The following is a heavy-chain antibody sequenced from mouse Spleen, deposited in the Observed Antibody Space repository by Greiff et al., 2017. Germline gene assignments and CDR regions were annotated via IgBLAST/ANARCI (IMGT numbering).Heavy chain of an antibody. CDR3: ANSDWFAY. V-gene: IGHV1-82*01. D-gene: IGHD3-1*01. Sequence: VQLQESGPELVKPGASVKISCKASGYAFRSSWMNWVKQRPGKGLEWIGRIYPGDGDTNYNGKFKGKATLTADKSSSTAYMQLSSLTSEDSAVYFCANSDWFAYWGQGTLVTVSA. J-gene: IGHJ3*01. CDR1: GYAFRSSW. CDR2: IYPGDGDT.